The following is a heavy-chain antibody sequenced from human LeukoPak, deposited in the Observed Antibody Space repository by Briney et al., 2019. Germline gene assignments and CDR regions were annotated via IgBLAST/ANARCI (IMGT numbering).Heavy chain of an antibody. CDR2: ISAYNGNT. CDR3: ARGYSSSWYLDY. J-gene: IGHJ4*02. V-gene: IGHV1-18*01. D-gene: IGHD6-13*01. CDR1: GYTFTRYG. Sequence: ASVKVSCKASGYTFTRYGISWVRQAPGQGLEWMGWISAYNGNTNYTQKLQGRVTVTTDTSTSTAYMELRSLRSDDTAVYYCARGYSSSWYLDYWGQGTLVTVSS.